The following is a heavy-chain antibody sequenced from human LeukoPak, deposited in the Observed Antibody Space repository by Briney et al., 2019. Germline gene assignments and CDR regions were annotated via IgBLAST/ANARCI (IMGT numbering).Heavy chain of an antibody. J-gene: IGHJ4*02. D-gene: IGHD3-3*01. CDR3: ARDNFWSGSDY. V-gene: IGHV3-48*03. Sequence: SGGSLRLSCAASGFTFSSYEMNWVRQAPGKGLEWVSYISSSGSTIYYADSVKGRFTISRDNAKNSLYLQMNSLRAEDTAVYYCARDNFWSGSDYWGQGTLVTVSS. CDR1: GFTFSSYE. CDR2: ISSSGSTI.